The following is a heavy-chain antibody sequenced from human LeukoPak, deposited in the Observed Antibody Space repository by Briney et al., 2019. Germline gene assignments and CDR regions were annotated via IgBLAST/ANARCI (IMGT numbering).Heavy chain of an antibody. V-gene: IGHV4-61*02. J-gene: IGHJ6*03. CDR2: IYTSGST. Sequence: PSQTLSLTCTVSGGSISSGIYYWSWIRQPAGKGLEWIGRIYTSGSTNYNPSLKSRITISVDTSKNQFSLKLSSVTAADTAVYYCARVEEGYGSGRRENYYYYYMDVWGKGTTVTISS. CDR1: GGSISSGIYY. CDR3: ARVEEGYGSGRRENYYYYYMDV. D-gene: IGHD3-10*01.